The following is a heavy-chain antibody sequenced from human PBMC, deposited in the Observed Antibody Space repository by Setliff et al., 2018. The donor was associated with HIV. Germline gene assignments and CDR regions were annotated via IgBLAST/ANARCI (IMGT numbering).Heavy chain of an antibody. CDR3: ARTKLVDTAIRYHYDGLDV. CDR2: IYSSGTT. Sequence: SETLSLTCSVSGGSINNYYWIWIRQPAGKGLEWIGHIYSSGTTNYNPSLKSRVTMSVDTSKNQFSLRLSSVTAADAGVYYCARTKLVDTAIRYHYDGLDVWGQGTTVTVSS. D-gene: IGHD5-18*01. V-gene: IGHV4-4*07. CDR1: GGSINNYY. J-gene: IGHJ6*02.